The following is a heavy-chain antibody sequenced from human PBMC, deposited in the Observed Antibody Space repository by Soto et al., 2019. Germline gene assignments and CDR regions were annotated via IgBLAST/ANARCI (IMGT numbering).Heavy chain of an antibody. CDR1: GYTFTSYG. CDR3: AREGDVPDYYYGMVV. CDR2: ISGYNGKT. J-gene: IGHJ6*02. D-gene: IGHD2-21*02. Sequence: QVQLVQSGGEVRKPGASVTVSCKASGYTFTSYGISWVRQAPGQGLEWMGWISGYNGKTNYAQKVQDRVTMTTDTSTSTVYMELRGLRFGDTAVYYCAREGDVPDYYYGMVVWGQGTTVTVSS. V-gene: IGHV1-18*01.